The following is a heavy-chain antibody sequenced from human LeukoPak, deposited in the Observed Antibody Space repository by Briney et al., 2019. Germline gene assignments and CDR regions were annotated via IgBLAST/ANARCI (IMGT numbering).Heavy chain of an antibody. V-gene: IGHV3-7*01. CDR1: GFTFSSYW. J-gene: IGHJ4*02. Sequence: GGLRRLSCAAGGFTFSSYWVSWVRQAPGKGLEGVANIKQDGSEKYYVDSVNGRFTISRDNAKNSLYLQMNSLRAEDTAVYYCARVSYDYVWGSYRTSPPYYFDYWGQGTLVTVSS. D-gene: IGHD3-16*02. CDR3: ARVSYDYVWGSYRTSPPYYFDY. CDR2: IKQDGSEK.